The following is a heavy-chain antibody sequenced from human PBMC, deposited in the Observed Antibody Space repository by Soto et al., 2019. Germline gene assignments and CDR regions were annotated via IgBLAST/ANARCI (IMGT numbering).Heavy chain of an antibody. Sequence: EVQLVETGGGLIQPGGSLRLSCAASGFTVSSNYMSWVRQAPGKGLDWVSVIYSGGSTYYADSVKGRFTISRDNSKNTLYLQMNSLRAEDTAVYYCACPRGYSYGNLGYWGQGTLVTVSS. CDR3: ACPRGYSYGNLGY. CDR1: GFTVSSNY. J-gene: IGHJ4*02. D-gene: IGHD5-18*01. CDR2: IYSGGST. V-gene: IGHV3-53*02.